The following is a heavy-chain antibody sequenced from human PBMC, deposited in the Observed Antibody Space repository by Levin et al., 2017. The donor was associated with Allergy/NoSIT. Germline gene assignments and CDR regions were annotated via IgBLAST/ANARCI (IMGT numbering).Heavy chain of an antibody. CDR1: GGSISSTPYY. CDR3: ARDRRLLDY. Sequence: SETLSLTCTVSGGSISSTPYYWGWIRQPPGKGLEWIGSIYYSGSTYYNPSLKSRVTISVDTSKNQFSLKLSSVTAADTAVYYCARDRRLLDYWGQGTLVTVSS. J-gene: IGHJ4*02. CDR2: IYYSGST. V-gene: IGHV4-39*07. D-gene: IGHD4-17*01.